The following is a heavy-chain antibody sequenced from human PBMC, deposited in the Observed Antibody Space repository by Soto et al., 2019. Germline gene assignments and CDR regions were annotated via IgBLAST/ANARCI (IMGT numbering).Heavy chain of an antibody. CDR2: ISSSSSTI. D-gene: IGHD6-6*01. CDR3: ARDRIAARPAGNWFDP. Sequence: GGSLRLSCAASGFTFSSYSMNWVRQAPGKGLEWVSYISSSSSTIYYADSVKGRFTISRDNAKNSLYLQMNSLRAEDTAVYYCARDRIAARPAGNWFDPWGQGTLVTVSS. J-gene: IGHJ5*02. V-gene: IGHV3-48*01. CDR1: GFTFSSYS.